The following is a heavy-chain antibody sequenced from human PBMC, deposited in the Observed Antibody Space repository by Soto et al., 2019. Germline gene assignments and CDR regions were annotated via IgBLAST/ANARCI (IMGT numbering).Heavy chain of an antibody. CDR2: IYYSGST. CDR3: ARLQGIAAAGRVEFEY. J-gene: IGHJ4*02. V-gene: IGHV4-59*08. CDR1: GGSISSYY. D-gene: IGHD6-13*01. Sequence: SETLSLTCTVSGGSISSYYWSWIRQPPGKGLEWIGYIYYSGSTNYNPSLKSRVTISVDTSKNQFSLKLSSVTAADTAVYYCARLQGIAAAGRVEFEYCGQRTLVTVPS.